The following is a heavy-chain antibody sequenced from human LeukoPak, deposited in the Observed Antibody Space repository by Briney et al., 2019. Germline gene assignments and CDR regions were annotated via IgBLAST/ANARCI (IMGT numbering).Heavy chain of an antibody. CDR2: IYYSGST. J-gene: IGHJ6*02. CDR1: GGSISSGGYY. CDR3: ARDRVRETSYYYYGMDV. D-gene: IGHD3-10*01. V-gene: IGHV4-31*03. Sequence: SETLSLTCTVSGGSISSGGYYWSWIRQHPGKGLEWIGYIYYSGSTYYNPSLKSRVTISVDTSKNQFSLKLSSVTAADTAVYYCARDRVRETSYYYYGMDVWGQGTTVTVSS.